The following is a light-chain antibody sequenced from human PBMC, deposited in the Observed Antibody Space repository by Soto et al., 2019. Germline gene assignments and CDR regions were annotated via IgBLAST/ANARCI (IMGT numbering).Light chain of an antibody. J-gene: IGLJ3*02. V-gene: IGLV3-1*01. Sequence: SSELTQPPSVSVSPGQTASITCSGDKLGDRYVSWYQQKPGQSPVLVIYQDRKRPSGIPERFSGSNSVNTATLTISGAQAMDEADYYRQTWVGYIWVFGGGTQLTVL. CDR1: KLGDRY. CDR2: QDR. CDR3: QTWVGYIWV.